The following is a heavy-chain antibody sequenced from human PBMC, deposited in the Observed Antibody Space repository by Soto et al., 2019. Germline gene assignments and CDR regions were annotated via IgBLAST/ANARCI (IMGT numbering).Heavy chain of an antibody. Sequence: SETPSPTFSFSGGPIRSGYWALVRHPPGKGLEWIGYIYYSGSTNYNPSLKSRVTISLDTSKNQFSLKLSSVTAADTAVYYCARHNYGSGSTYFDYWGQGTLVTVSS. CDR1: GGPIRSGY. V-gene: IGHV4-59*08. CDR3: ARHNYGSGSTYFDY. J-gene: IGHJ4*02. D-gene: IGHD3-10*01. CDR2: IYYSGST.